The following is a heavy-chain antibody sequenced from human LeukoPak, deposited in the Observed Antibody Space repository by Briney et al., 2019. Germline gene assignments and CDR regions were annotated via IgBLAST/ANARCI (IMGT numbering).Heavy chain of an antibody. J-gene: IGHJ6*03. D-gene: IGHD2-2*01. CDR3: ARERGSSTRVPPYYYYMDV. CDR1: GFTFSSYS. CDR2: ISSSSSYI. Sequence: GVLRLSCAASGFTFSSYSMNWVRQAPGKGLEWVSSISSSSSYIYYADSVKGRFTISRDNAKNSLYLQMNSLRAEGTAVYYCARERGSSTRVPPYYYYMDVWGKGTTVTVSS. V-gene: IGHV3-21*01.